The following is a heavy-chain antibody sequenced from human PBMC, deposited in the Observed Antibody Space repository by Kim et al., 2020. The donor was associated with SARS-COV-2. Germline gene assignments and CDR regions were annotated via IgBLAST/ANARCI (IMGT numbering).Heavy chain of an antibody. CDR2: IYYSGST. J-gene: IGHJ6*03. V-gene: IGHV4-39*01. CDR3: ATRSDIVLSFDYYYMDV. Sequence: SETLSLTCTASGGSISSSSYYWGWIRQPPGKGLEWIGSIYYSGSTYYNPSLKSRVTISVDTSKNQFSLKLSSVTAADTAVYYCATRSDIVLSFDYYYMDVWGKGTTVTVSS. CDR1: GGSISSSSYY. D-gene: IGHD3-16*02.